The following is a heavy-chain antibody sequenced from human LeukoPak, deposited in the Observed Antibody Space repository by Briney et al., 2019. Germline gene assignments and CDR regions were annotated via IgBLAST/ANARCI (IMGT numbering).Heavy chain of an antibody. CDR2: VIPIFGTA. Sequence: SVKVSCKASGGTFSSYAISRVRQAPGQGLEWMGGVIPIFGTANYAQKFQGRVTITADESTSTAYMELSSLRSEDTAVYYCARVFGGAGDYDDYWGQGTLVTVSS. D-gene: IGHD3-10*01. J-gene: IGHJ4*02. V-gene: IGHV1-69*01. CDR3: ARVFGGAGDYDDY. CDR1: GGTFSSYA.